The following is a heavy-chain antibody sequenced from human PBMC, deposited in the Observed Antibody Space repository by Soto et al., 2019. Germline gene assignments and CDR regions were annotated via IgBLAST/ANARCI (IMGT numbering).Heavy chain of an antibody. V-gene: IGHV1-69*13. Sequence: SVKVSCKASGGTFSSYAISWVRQAPGQGLEWMGGIIPIFGTANYAQKFQGRVTITADESTSTAYMELSSLRSEDTAVYYCARSGEEYSYGFYYYGMDVWGQGPTVTVS. J-gene: IGHJ6*02. CDR2: IIPIFGTA. CDR1: GGTFSSYA. CDR3: ARSGEEYSYGFYYYGMDV. D-gene: IGHD5-18*01.